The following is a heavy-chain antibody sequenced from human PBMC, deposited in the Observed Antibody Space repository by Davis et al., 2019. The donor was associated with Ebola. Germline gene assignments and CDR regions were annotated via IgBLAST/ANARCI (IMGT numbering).Heavy chain of an antibody. J-gene: IGHJ6*02. Sequence: SETLSLTCTVSGGSISSYYWSWIRQPPGKGLEWIGEINHSGSTNYNPSPKSRVTISVDTSKNQFSLKLSSVTAADTAVYYCARGWGYCSSTSCYSLYYGMDVWGQGTTVTVSS. CDR3: ARGWGYCSSTSCYSLYYGMDV. V-gene: IGHV4-34*01. CDR1: GGSISSYY. CDR2: INHSGST. D-gene: IGHD2-2*01.